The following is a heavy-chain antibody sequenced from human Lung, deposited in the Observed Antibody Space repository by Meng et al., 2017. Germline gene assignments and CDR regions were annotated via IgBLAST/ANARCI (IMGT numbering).Heavy chain of an antibody. Sequence: GESLKISCAASGFTFSTYAMYWVRQAPGKGLEWVSSISNSGGSTYYTDSVKGRFTISRDKSKNTLYLQMNSLRAEDTAVYYCAKVLYVDYYKGMDVWGQGTTVTVSS. V-gene: IGHV3-23*01. J-gene: IGHJ6*02. D-gene: IGHD3-16*01. CDR2: ISNSGGST. CDR1: GFTFSTYA. CDR3: AKVLYVDYYKGMDV.